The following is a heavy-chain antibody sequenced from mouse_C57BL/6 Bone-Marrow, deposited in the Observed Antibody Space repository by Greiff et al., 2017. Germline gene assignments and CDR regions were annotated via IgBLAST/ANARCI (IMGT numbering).Heavy chain of an antibody. CDR3: ARVSYGFYAMDY. Sequence: EVQRVESGGGLVKPGGSLKLSCEASGFTFSSYAMSWVRQTPEQRLEWVATISAGGSYTYYPDNVKGRFTLSRDNAKNNLYLQMNQLKSEDTAMYYCARVSYGFYAMDYWGQGTSVTVSS. CDR1: GFTFSSYA. J-gene: IGHJ4*01. CDR2: ISAGGSYT. V-gene: IGHV5-4*01. D-gene: IGHD2-2*01.